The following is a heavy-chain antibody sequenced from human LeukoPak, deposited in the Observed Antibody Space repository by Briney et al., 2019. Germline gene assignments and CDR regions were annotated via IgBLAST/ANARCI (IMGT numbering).Heavy chain of an antibody. D-gene: IGHD2-15*01. Sequence: GGSLRLSCAASGFTFSSYAMSWVRQAPGKGLEWVSAISNSGGNTYYADSVKGRFTISRDNSKNTLYLQLSSLRAEDTAVYYCAKQLGYCSDGSCYFDYWGQGTLVTVSS. CDR2: ISNSGGNT. CDR1: GFTFSSYA. J-gene: IGHJ4*02. V-gene: IGHV3-23*01. CDR3: AKQLGYCSDGSCYFDY.